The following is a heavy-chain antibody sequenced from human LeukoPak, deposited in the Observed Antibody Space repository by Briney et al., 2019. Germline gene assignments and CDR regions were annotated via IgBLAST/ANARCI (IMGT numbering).Heavy chain of an antibody. CDR1: GASISSSSYY. CDR2: MYSSGST. J-gene: IGHJ4*02. CDR3: ARSGSGYLRYYFDY. D-gene: IGHD5-12*01. V-gene: IGHV4-39*07. Sequence: SETLSLTCTVSGASISSSSYYWGWIRQPPGKGLEWIGSMYSSGSTYYNPPLKSRVTISVDTSKNQFSLKLSSVTAADTAVYYCARSGSGYLRYYFDYWGQGTLVTVSS.